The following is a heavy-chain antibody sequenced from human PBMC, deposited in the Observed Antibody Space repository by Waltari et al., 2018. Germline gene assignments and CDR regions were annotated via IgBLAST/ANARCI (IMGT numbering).Heavy chain of an antibody. J-gene: IGHJ4*02. CDR1: DGSITSYY. V-gene: IGHV4-4*07. CDR3: ARTYSSAWPPLLDY. CDR2: IYGGGGA. D-gene: IGHD6-19*01. Sequence: QVQLQESGPGLVKPSETLSLTCTVSDGSITSYYWSWIRQPAGKGLEWIGRIYGGGGADYNPSRRSRVAMSVDTSKSQFSLVMISVTAADTAIYYCARTYSSAWPPLLDYWGQGTLVTVSS.